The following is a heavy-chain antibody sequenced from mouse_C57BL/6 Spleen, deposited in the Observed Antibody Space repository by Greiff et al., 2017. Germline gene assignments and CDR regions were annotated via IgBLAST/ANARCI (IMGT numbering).Heavy chain of an antibody. V-gene: IGHV1-64*01. CDR2: IHPNSGST. D-gene: IGHD2-3*01. Sequence: QVQLQQPGAELVKPGASVKLSCKASGYTFTSYWMHWVKQRPGQGLEWIGMIHPNSGSTNYNEKFKSKATLTVDKSSSTAYMQLSSLTSEDSAVYYCARSSYDGPWGFAYWGQGTLVTVSA. J-gene: IGHJ3*01. CDR3: ARSSYDGPWGFAY. CDR1: GYTFTSYW.